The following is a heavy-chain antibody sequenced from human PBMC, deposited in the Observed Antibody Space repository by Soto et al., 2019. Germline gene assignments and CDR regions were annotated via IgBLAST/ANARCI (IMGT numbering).Heavy chain of an antibody. J-gene: IGHJ4*02. CDR1: GFSFNNYG. V-gene: IGHV3-33*01. Sequence: PRGALRVSCVESGFSFNNYGIRWVRQAPGKGLEWVAVIWYDGSNKYYADSVKGRFTISRDNSKNTLYLQMSSLRAEDTAVYFCARDPSHGSGSYLHYWGQGALVTVSS. D-gene: IGHD3-10*01. CDR2: IWYDGSNK. CDR3: ARDPSHGSGSYLHY.